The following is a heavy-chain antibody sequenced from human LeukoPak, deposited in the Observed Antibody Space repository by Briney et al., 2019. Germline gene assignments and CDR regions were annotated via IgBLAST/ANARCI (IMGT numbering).Heavy chain of an antibody. V-gene: IGHV3-53*01. D-gene: IGHD2-15*01. J-gene: IGHJ1*01. CDR2: IYSDGST. Sequence: GGSLRLSCAASGFTVSSSYMSWVRQAPGQGLEWVSVIYSDGSTYYADSVKGRFTISRDKSKNTLYLQMNSLRADDTAVYYCVRDVYCSGGSCYQNWGQGSLVTVSS. CDR1: GFTVSSSY. CDR3: VRDVYCSGGSCYQN.